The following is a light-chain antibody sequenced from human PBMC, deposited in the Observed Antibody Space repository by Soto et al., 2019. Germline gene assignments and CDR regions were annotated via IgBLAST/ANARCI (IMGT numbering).Light chain of an antibody. CDR2: GAA. J-gene: IGKJ5*01. CDR3: QRYNDWPPA. V-gene: IGKV3D-15*01. CDR1: QSVSSN. Sequence: EIVMTQSPATLSVSPGERATLSCRASQSVSSNLAWYQQKPGQAPRLLIYGAAIMATGIPARFSGSGSGTEFTLTISSLQSEDFAVYYCQRYNDWPPAFGQGTRLEIK.